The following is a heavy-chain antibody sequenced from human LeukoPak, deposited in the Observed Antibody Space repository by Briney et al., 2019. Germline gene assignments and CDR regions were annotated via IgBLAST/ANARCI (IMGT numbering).Heavy chain of an antibody. Sequence: ASVKVSCKASGYTFTSYYMHWVRQAPGQELEWMGIINPSGGSTSYAQKFQGRVTMTRDMSTSTVYMELSSLRSEDTAVYYCAGNTAAGYAFDIWGQGTMVTVSS. CDR1: GYTFTSYY. V-gene: IGHV1-46*01. D-gene: IGHD6-25*01. CDR2: INPSGGST. CDR3: AGNTAAGYAFDI. J-gene: IGHJ3*02.